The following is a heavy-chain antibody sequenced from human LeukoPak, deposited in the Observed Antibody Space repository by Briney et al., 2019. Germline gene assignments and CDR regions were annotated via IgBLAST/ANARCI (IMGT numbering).Heavy chain of an antibody. CDR2: ISSSSSYI. D-gene: IGHD6-19*01. Sequence: PGGSLRLSCAASGFTFSSYSMNWVRQAPGKGLEWVSSISSSSSYIYYADSVKGRFTISRDNAKNSLYLQMNSLRAEDTAVYYCARGLGQLRPYSSGWYFNYWGQGTLVTVSS. J-gene: IGHJ4*02. V-gene: IGHV3-21*01. CDR3: ARGLGQLRPYSSGWYFNY. CDR1: GFTFSSYS.